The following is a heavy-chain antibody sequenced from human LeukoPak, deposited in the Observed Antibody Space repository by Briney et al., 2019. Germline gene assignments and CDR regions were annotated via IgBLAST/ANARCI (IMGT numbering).Heavy chain of an antibody. Sequence: GASVKVSCKASGGTFSSYAISWVRQAPGQGLEWMGGIIPIFGTANYAQKFQGRVTITADESTSTAYMELSSLRSEDTAVYYCARDTNDLGAFDIWGQGTMVTVSS. CDR2: IIPIFGTA. D-gene: IGHD3-3*01. CDR3: ARDTNDLGAFDI. CDR1: GGTFSSYA. J-gene: IGHJ3*02. V-gene: IGHV1-69*13.